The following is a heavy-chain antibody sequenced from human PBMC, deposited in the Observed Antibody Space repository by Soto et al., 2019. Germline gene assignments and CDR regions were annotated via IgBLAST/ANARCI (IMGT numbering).Heavy chain of an antibody. CDR2: IYYSGST. CDR3: ARKSSSQSWFDP. Sequence: TSETLSLTCTVSGGSISTSYWWGWIRQPPGKGLEWIGYIYYSGSTHYNPSLKSRVTMSVDTSKNQFSLKVTSVTAVDTAVYYCARKSSSQSWFDPWGQGILVTVSS. V-gene: IGHV4-28*01. J-gene: IGHJ5*02. CDR1: GGSISTSYW.